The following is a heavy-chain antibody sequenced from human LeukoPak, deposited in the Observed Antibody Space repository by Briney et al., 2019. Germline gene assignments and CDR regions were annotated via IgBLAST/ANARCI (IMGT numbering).Heavy chain of an antibody. Sequence: PGGSLRLSCAASGFTLSSYAMSWVRQAPGKGLEWVSAIGGSTYYADSVKGRFTISRDNSKNTLYLQMNSLRAEDTAVYYCAKGGGSEALNHWGQGTLVTVSS. D-gene: IGHD3-10*01. J-gene: IGHJ5*02. CDR3: AKGGGSEALNH. CDR1: GFTLSSYA. V-gene: IGHV3-23*01. CDR2: IGGST.